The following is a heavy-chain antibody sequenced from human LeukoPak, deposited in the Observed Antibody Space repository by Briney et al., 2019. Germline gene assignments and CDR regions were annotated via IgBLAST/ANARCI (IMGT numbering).Heavy chain of an antibody. J-gene: IGHJ5*02. CDR2: IYPGDSDT. CDR1: GHSFNNYW. CDR3: AGAGPTVP. D-gene: IGHD1-1*01. Sequence: GESLNISCKGSGHSFNNYWIGRVRQMPGKGLEGMGIIYPGDSDTTYSPSFQGQVTISAVKSINTAYLQWSSLKAADTGIYYCAGAGPTVPWGKGTLVTVSS. V-gene: IGHV5-51*01.